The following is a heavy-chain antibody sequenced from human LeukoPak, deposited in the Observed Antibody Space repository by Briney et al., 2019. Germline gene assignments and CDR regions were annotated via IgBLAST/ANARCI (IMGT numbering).Heavy chain of an antibody. Sequence: PGGSLRLPCAASGFTFSSYAMSWVRQAPGKGLEWVSAISGSGGSTYYAGSVKGRFTISRDNSKNTLYLQMNSLRAEDTAVYYCAKQPNRLLWFGELSVPLYYFDYWGQGTLVTVSS. CDR2: ISGSGGST. V-gene: IGHV3-23*01. CDR3: AKQPNRLLWFGELSVPLYYFDY. CDR1: GFTFSSYA. D-gene: IGHD3-10*01. J-gene: IGHJ4*02.